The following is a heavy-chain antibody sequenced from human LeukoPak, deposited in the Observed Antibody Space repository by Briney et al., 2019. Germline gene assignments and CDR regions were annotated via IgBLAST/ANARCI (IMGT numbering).Heavy chain of an antibody. CDR3: ARGGLAGTFLDY. CDR2: IYYSGST. J-gene: IGHJ4*02. Sequence: KPSETLSLTCTVSGGSISSHYWSWIRQPPGKGLEWIGYIYYSGSTNYNPSLKSRVTISVDTSKNQFSLKLSSVTAADTAVYYCARGGLAGTFLDYWGQGTLVTVSS. V-gene: IGHV4-59*11. D-gene: IGHD6-19*01. CDR1: GGSISSHY.